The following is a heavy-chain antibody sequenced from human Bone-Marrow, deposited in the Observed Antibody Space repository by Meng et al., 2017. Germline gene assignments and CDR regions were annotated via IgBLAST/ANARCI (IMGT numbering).Heavy chain of an antibody. D-gene: IGHD2-21*02. J-gene: IGHJ4*02. CDR2: INNSGRT. V-gene: IGHV4-34*01. Sequence: QVQLQQWGAGLLKPSETLSLTCAVYGRSFSGYYWSWIRQPPGKGLEWIGGINNSGRTNYNPYLKSRVTISVDTSKNQFSLKLSSVTAADTAVYYCARVAYRWGGDCSYFDYWGQGTLVTVSS. CDR3: ARVAYRWGGDCSYFDY. CDR1: GRSFSGYY.